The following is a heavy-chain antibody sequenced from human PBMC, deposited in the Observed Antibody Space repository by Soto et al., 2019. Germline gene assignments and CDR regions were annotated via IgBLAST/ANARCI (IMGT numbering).Heavy chain of an antibody. D-gene: IGHD4-17*01. CDR3: ATAVPNDYVPNYYPVDV. J-gene: IGHJ6*03. CDR1: GASISNYY. Sequence: QVQLQEAGPGLVKPSETLSLTCSVSGASISNYYWSWIRQPPGKGLEWIGYIYYRGSTNYNPSLTSRVTISVDTSRKQVSLRLTSVTAADTAVYYCATAVPNDYVPNYYPVDVWGRGITVTVSS. CDR2: IYYRGST. V-gene: IGHV4-59*01.